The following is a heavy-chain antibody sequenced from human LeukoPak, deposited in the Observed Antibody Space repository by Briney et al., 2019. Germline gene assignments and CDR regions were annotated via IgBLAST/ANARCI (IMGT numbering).Heavy chain of an antibody. J-gene: IGHJ4*02. Sequence: ASVKVSCKASGYTFTKYVVHWVRQAPGQRPEXXXWINAGNGDTKYSQNFQDRVTITRDTSANTAYMELSSLTSEDTALYYCARDDCGDTCYPGGYWGQGTLVTVSS. CDR1: GYTFTKYV. CDR2: INAGNGDT. V-gene: IGHV1-3*01. D-gene: IGHD2-21*01. CDR3: ARDDCGDTCYPGGY.